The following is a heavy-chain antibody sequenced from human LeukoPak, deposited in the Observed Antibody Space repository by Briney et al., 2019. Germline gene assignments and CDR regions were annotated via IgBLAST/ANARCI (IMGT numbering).Heavy chain of an antibody. CDR2: IYYSGST. J-gene: IGHJ4*02. Sequence: PSQTLSLTCAVSGGSISSGGYSWSWIWQPPGKGLEWIGYIYYSGSTYYNPSLKSRVTISVDTSKNQFSLKLSSVTAADTAVYYCARGEDSGYDCWGQGTLVTVSS. D-gene: IGHD5-12*01. CDR1: GGSISSGGYS. CDR3: ARGEDSGYDC. V-gene: IGHV4-30-4*07.